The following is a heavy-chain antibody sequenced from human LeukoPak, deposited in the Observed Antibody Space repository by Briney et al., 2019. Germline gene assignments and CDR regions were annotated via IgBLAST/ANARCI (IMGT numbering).Heavy chain of an antibody. D-gene: IGHD4-17*01. CDR2: IYHSGST. V-gene: IGHV4-4*02. Sequence: SGTLSLTCAVSGGSISSSNWWSWVRQPLGKGLEWIGYIYHSGSTYYNPSLKSRVTISVDRSKNQFSLKLSSVTAADTAVYYCARAEHDYGDYSDAFDIWGQGTMVTVSS. CDR1: GGSISSSNW. CDR3: ARAEHDYGDYSDAFDI. J-gene: IGHJ3*02.